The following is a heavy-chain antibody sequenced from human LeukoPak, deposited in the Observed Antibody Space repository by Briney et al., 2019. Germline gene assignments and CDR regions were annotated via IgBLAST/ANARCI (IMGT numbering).Heavy chain of an antibody. CDR1: GGSISSSSYY. D-gene: IGHD6-6*01. V-gene: IGHV4-39*07. CDR2: INHSGST. CDR3: ARTSIAARPHSFDP. Sequence: SETLPLTCTVSGGSISSSSYYWGWIRQPPGKGLEWIGEINHSGSTNYNPSLKSRVTISVDTSKNQFSLKLSSVTAADTAVYYCARTSIAARPHSFDPWGQGTLVTVSS. J-gene: IGHJ5*02.